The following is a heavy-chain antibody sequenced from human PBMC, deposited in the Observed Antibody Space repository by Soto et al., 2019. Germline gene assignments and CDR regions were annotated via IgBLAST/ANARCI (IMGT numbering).Heavy chain of an antibody. CDR1: GDTFSSYA. V-gene: IGHV1-69*01. CDR2: IIHMFGTA. D-gene: IGHD2-15*01. J-gene: IGHJ6*02. CDR3: ARGSGVVESPTGEEYDNYGGMDV. Sequence: QVQLVQSGAEVKKPGSSVKVSCKASGDTFSSYAINWVRQGPGQGLEWMGVIIHMFGTANYAEKFQGRVTINADESTSTGYMELNSLRSEDTGAYYSARGSGVVESPTGEEYDNYGGMDVWGQAPTVTVS.